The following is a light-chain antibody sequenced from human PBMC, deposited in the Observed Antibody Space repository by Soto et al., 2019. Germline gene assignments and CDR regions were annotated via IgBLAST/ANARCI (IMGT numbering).Light chain of an antibody. CDR2: DVN. CDR3: SSYAGSNTWV. Sequence: QSVLTQPPSASGSPGQSLTISCTGTSTDVGNYNYVSWYQQHPGKAPKLMIYDVNRRPSGVPDRFSGSKSGNTASLTVSELQAEDEADYYCSSYAGSNTWVFGGGTQLTVL. CDR1: STDVGNYNY. J-gene: IGLJ2*01. V-gene: IGLV2-8*01.